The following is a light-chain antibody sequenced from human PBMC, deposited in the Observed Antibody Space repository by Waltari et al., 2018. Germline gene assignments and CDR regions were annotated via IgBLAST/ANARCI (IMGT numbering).Light chain of an antibody. CDR2: DAS. CDR3: LQRSLWPWT. Sequence: IVLTQSPATLSLSPGERATLPCRASQTVSTYLAWFQQKPGQAPGLLIYDASNRAPGIPARFSGSGSGTDFSLTISSLEPEDFAVYYCLQRSLWPWTFGQGTKVAVK. V-gene: IGKV3-11*01. J-gene: IGKJ1*01. CDR1: QTVSTY.